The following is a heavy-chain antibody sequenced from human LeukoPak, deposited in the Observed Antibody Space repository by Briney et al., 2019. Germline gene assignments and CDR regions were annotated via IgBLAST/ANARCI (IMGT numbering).Heavy chain of an antibody. V-gene: IGHV3-30*03. Sequence: GESLRLSCAVSGFIFTSYCMHWVRQAPGRGLEWVAAMSYVGSNIDYVDSLRGRFTHSRDTSESTLYLQMDSLRAEDTGVYYCARSPQNFFYGRSGYHPLDTFDMWGQGTMVTVS. J-gene: IGHJ3*02. CDR1: GFIFTSYC. CDR3: ARSPQNFFYGRSGYHPLDTFDM. CDR2: MSYVGSNI. D-gene: IGHD3-3*01.